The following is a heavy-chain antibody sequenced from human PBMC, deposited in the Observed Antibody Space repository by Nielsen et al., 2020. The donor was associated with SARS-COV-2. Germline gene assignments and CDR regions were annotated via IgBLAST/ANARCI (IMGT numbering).Heavy chain of an antibody. Sequence: ASVKVSCKASGYTFTGYYMHWVRQAPGQGLEWMGRINPNSGGTNYAQKFQGRVTMTRDTSISTVYMELSSLRSEDTAVYYCARDRTMIVVGQADAFDIWGQGTMVTVSS. J-gene: IGHJ3*02. CDR1: GYTFTGYY. V-gene: IGHV1-2*06. D-gene: IGHD3-22*01. CDR2: INPNSGGT. CDR3: ARDRTMIVVGQADAFDI.